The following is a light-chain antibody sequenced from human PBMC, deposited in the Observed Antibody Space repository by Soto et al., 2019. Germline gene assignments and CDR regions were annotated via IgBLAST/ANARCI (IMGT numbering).Light chain of an antibody. CDR2: DAS. CDR1: SSDVGGYNY. J-gene: IGLJ2*01. V-gene: IGLV2-11*01. Sequence: QSALTHPRSVSGSPVQSVTIACTGTSSDVGGYNYVSWYQQHPGKAPKLMIYDASKRPSGVPDRFSGSKSGNAASLTISGLQAEDEADYYCSSFAGSDTLVVFGGGTKLTVL. CDR3: SSFAGSDTLVV.